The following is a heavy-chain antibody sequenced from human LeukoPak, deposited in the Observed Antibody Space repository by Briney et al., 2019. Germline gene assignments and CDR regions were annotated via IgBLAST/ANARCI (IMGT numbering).Heavy chain of an antibody. CDR1: GFTFSTYA. Sequence: GGSLRLSCAASGFTFSTYAMSWVRQAPGKGLEWVSSISGGGTYTYYADSVKGRFTISRDNSKNTLYLQMNSLKTEDTAVYYCTRQGGWGYWGQGTLVTVSS. J-gene: IGHJ4*02. CDR2: ISGGGTYT. V-gene: IGHV3-23*01. CDR3: TRQGGWGY. D-gene: IGHD6-19*01.